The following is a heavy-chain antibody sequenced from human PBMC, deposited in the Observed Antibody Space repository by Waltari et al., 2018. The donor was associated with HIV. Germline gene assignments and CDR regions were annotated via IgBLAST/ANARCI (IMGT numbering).Heavy chain of an antibody. CDR2: IIPMLGTP. J-gene: IGHJ4*02. V-gene: IGHV1-69*01. CDR1: GGTFTGYA. CDR3: ARAGVRAKLDY. Sequence: QVQLVQSGAEVKKPGSSVTVSCKGSGGTFTGYATSWVCQAPGQGLEWMGGIIPMLGTPNYAQKFQGRITITADESTSTAYMELSSLRSDDTAVYFCARAGVRAKLDYWGQGTLVTVSS. D-gene: IGHD7-27*01.